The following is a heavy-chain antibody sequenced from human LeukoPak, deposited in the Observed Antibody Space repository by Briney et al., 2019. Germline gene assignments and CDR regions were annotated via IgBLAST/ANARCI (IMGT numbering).Heavy chain of an antibody. V-gene: IGHV3-30-3*01. CDR2: ISHDGSNK. Sequence: GGSLRLSCTASGFTFRDYAMHWVRRTPGKGLEWVAAISHDGSNKNYVDSVKGCFTVSRDNSKNTLSVQMNSLSADDTALYYCVRRKTMMALNAWAFDLWGRGTLVIVSS. CDR3: VRRKTMMALNAWAFDL. D-gene: IGHD3-22*01. CDR1: GFTFRDYA. J-gene: IGHJ2*01.